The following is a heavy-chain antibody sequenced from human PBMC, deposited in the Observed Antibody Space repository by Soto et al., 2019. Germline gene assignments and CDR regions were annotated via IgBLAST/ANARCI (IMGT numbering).Heavy chain of an antibody. CDR3: AVIAAAAADAAY. V-gene: IGHV3-9*01. CDR2: ISWNSGSI. CDR1: GFTFDDYA. J-gene: IGHJ4*02. Sequence: GGSLRLSCAASGFTFDDYAMHWVRQAPGKGLEWVSGISWNSGSIGYADSVKGRFTISRDNAKNSLYLQMNSLRAEDTALYYCAVIAAAAADAAYWGQGTLVTVSS. D-gene: IGHD6-13*01.